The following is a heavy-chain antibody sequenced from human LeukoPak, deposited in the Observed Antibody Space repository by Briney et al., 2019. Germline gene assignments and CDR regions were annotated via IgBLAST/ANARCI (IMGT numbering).Heavy chain of an antibody. CDR2: FDPEDGET. CDR1: GYTLTELS. D-gene: IGHD3-9*01. CDR3: ARDPSPLPYTNWFDP. V-gene: IGHV1-24*01. J-gene: IGHJ5*02. Sequence: WASVKVSCKVSGYTLTELSMHWVRQAPGKGLEWMGGFDPEDGETIYAQKFQGRVTMTEDTSTDTAYMELSSLRSEDTAVYYCARDPSPLPYTNWFDPWGQGTLVTVSS.